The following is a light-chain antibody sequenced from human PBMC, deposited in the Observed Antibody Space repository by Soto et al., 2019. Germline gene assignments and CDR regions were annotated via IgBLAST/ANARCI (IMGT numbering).Light chain of an antibody. V-gene: IGKV1-33*01. CDR1: QDFSNY. CDR2: DAS. J-gene: IGKJ2*01. CDR3: QQYDSFYT. Sequence: DIQMTQSPSSLSASVGDRVTITCQASQDFSNYLNWYQQKPGKAPELLIYDASNLETGVPSRFSGSGSGTDFTFTISSLQPEDIATYYCQQYDSFYTFGQGTKLEIK.